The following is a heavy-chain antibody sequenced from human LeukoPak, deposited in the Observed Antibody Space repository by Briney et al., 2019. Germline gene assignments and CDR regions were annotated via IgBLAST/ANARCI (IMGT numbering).Heavy chain of an antibody. CDR2: IYYSGST. CDR1: GGSISSSSYY. J-gene: IGHJ3*02. D-gene: IGHD1-7*01. CDR3: AREFPRPHKWYNWNYDRTKNDAFDI. V-gene: IGHV4-39*07. Sequence: PSETLSLTCTVSGGSISSSSYYWGWIRQPPGKGLEWIGSIYYSGSTYYNPSLKSRVTISVDTSKNQFSLKLSSVTAADTAVYYCAREFPRPHKWYNWNYDRTKNDAFDIWGQGTMITVSS.